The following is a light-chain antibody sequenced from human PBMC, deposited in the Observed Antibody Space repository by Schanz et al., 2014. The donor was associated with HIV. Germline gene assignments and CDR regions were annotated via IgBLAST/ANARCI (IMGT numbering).Light chain of an antibody. J-gene: IGKJ4*01. Sequence: EIVLTQSPATLSLSPGERATLSCRASQSVARYLAWSQQKPGQAPRLLIYDAFNRATVIPARFSGSGSGTDFILTISSLEPEDFAVYFCQQRSTWPRLTFGGGTKVEI. V-gene: IGKV3-11*01. CDR3: QQRSTWPRLT. CDR2: DAF. CDR1: QSVARY.